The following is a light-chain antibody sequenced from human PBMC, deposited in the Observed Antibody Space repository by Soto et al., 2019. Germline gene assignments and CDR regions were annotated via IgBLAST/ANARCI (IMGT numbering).Light chain of an antibody. V-gene: IGKV1-5*01. CDR2: DAS. J-gene: IGKJ1*01. CDR3: QQYETFSGT. Sequence: DIQMTQSPSTLSASVGERVTITCRASQSMSSWLAWYQQKPGKAPKVLIFDASSLESGVPSRFSGSGSWTKFTLTIASLQPDDSATYYCQQYETFSGTFGPGTKVDIK. CDR1: QSMSSW.